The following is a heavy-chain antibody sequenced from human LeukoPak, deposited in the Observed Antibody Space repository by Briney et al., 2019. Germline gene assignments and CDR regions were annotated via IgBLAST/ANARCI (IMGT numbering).Heavy chain of an antibody. Sequence: KPSETLSLTCAVYGGSFSGYYWSWIRQPPGKGLEWIGEINHSGSTNYNPSLKSRVTISVDTSKNQFSLKLSSVTAADTAVYYCARSYYYGSGTLDAFDVWGQGTMGTVSS. D-gene: IGHD3-10*01. CDR1: GGSFSGYY. J-gene: IGHJ3*01. V-gene: IGHV4-34*01. CDR3: ARSYYYGSGTLDAFDV. CDR2: INHSGST.